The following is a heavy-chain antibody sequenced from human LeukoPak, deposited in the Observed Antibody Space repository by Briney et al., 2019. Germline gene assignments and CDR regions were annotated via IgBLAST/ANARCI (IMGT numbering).Heavy chain of an antibody. CDR2: IYSDGST. D-gene: IGHD3-10*01. CDR3: AKEPYHYGSGSYRVN. CDR1: GFTVSSNY. V-gene: IGHV3-53*01. J-gene: IGHJ4*02. Sequence: GGSLRLSCAASGFTVSSNYMSWVRQAPGKGLEWVSVIYSDGSTYYEDSVKGRFTISRDNSKNTLSLQMNSLRVEDTAVYYCAKEPYHYGSGSYRVNWGQGTLVTVST.